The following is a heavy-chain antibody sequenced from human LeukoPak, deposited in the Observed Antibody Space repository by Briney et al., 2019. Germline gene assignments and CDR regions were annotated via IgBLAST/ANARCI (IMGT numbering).Heavy chain of an antibody. V-gene: IGHV3-23*01. Sequence: GGSLRLSCAASGFTFSGYGMSWVRHTRGKGLEWVTAVSGSGGSTNYADSVRGRFTISRDNSKNTLYLQMNSLRAEDTAVYYCAKSYGDYGSLFDYWGQGTLVTVSS. CDR1: GFTFSGYG. J-gene: IGHJ4*02. D-gene: IGHD4-17*01. CDR2: VSGSGGST. CDR3: AKSYGDYGSLFDY.